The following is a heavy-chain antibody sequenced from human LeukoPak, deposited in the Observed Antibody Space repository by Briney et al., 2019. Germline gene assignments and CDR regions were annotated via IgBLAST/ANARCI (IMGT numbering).Heavy chain of an antibody. V-gene: IGHV3-9*01. J-gene: IGHJ4*02. CDR2: ISWNSGSI. CDR1: GFTFDDYA. Sequence: GGSLRLSCAASGFTFDDYAMHWVRQAPGKGLEWVSGISWNSGSIGYADSVKGRFPISRDNTKNSLYLQMNSLRAEDTALYYCARTTEPIVVVAATRVGYFDYWGQGTLVTVSS. CDR3: ARTTEPIVVVAATRVGYFDY. D-gene: IGHD2-15*01.